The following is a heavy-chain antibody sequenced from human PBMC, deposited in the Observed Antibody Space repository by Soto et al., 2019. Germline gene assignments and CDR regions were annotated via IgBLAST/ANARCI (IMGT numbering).Heavy chain of an antibody. CDR2: IYYSGST. V-gene: IGHV4-39*01. D-gene: IGHD3-3*01. CDR3: ARVITIFGVVMNWFDP. J-gene: IGHJ5*02. Sequence: SETLSLTCTVSGGSISSSSYYWGWIRQPPGKGLEWIGSIYYSGSTYYNPSLKSRVTISVGTSKNQFSLKLSSVTAADTAVYYCARVITIFGVVMNWFDPWGQGTLVTVS. CDR1: GGSISSSSYY.